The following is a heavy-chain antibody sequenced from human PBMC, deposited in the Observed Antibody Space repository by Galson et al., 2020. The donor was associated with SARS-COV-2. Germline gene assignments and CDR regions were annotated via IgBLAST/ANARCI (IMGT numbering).Heavy chain of an antibody. Sequence: SETLSLTRTVSGGSISSYYWSWIRQPPGKGLEWIGYIYYSGSTNYNPSLKSRVTISVDTSKNQFSLKLSSVTAADTAVYYCARHYYDSSGYSALNFDYWGQGTLVTVSS. J-gene: IGHJ4*02. D-gene: IGHD3-22*01. CDR3: ARHYYDSSGYSALNFDY. CDR1: GGSISSYY. CDR2: IYYSGST. V-gene: IGHV4-59*01.